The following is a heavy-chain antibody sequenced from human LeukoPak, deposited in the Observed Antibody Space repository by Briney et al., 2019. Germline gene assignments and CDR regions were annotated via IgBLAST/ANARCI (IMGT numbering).Heavy chain of an antibody. Sequence: SGTLSLTCAVSGGSILTTNWWSWVRQPPGKGLEWIGEINHSGSTNYNPSLKSRVTISVDTSKNQFSLKLSSVTAADTAVYYCARRSSKRFNWYFDLWGRGTLVTVSS. CDR2: INHSGST. D-gene: IGHD5-24*01. J-gene: IGHJ2*01. CDR1: GGSILTTNW. CDR3: ARRSSKRFNWYFDL. V-gene: IGHV4-4*02.